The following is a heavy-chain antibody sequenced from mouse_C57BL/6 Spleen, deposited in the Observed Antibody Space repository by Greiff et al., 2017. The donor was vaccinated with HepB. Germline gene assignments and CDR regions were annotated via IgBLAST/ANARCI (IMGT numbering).Heavy chain of an antibody. CDR1: GYSFTGYY. CDR2: INPSTGGT. Sequence: VQLQQSGPELVKPGASVKISCKASGYSFTGYYMNWVKQSPEKSLEWIGEINPSTGGTTYNQKFKAKATLTVDKSSSTAYMQLKSLTSEDSAVYYCASLGYYGSSYFDYWGQGTTLTVSS. V-gene: IGHV1-42*01. CDR3: ASLGYYGSSYFDY. J-gene: IGHJ2*01. D-gene: IGHD1-1*01.